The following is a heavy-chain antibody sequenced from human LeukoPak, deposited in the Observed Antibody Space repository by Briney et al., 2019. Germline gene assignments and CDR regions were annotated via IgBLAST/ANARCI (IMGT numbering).Heavy chain of an antibody. CDR2: IWYDGSNK. J-gene: IGHJ5*02. CDR3: ARNVLLWFGTTSENWFDP. Sequence: GGSLRLSCAASGFPFSSYGMHWVRQAPGKGLEWVAVIWYDGSNKYYADSVKGRFTISRDNSKNTLYLQMNSLRAEDTAVYYCARNVLLWFGTTSENWFDPWGQGTLVTVSS. D-gene: IGHD3-10*01. CDR1: GFPFSSYG. V-gene: IGHV3-33*01.